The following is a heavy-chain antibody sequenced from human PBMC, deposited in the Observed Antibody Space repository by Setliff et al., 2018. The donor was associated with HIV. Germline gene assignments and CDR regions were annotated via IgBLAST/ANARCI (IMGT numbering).Heavy chain of an antibody. J-gene: IGHJ6*02. Sequence: ASVKVSCKASGYTFTSYDISWVRQAPGKGLEWMGWISAYNGNKNYAQKLQGRVTMTTATSTSTAYMERRSLRSDDTAVSYCSREIWDYYDSRCYSLLTDYYYGMDVWGQGTTVTVSS. CDR3: SREIWDYYDSRCYSLLTDYYYGMDV. V-gene: IGHV1-18*01. D-gene: IGHD3-22*01. CDR1: GYTFTSYD. CDR2: ISAYNGNK.